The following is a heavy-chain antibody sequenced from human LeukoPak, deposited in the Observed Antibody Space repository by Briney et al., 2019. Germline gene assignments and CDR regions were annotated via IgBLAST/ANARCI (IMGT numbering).Heavy chain of an antibody. Sequence: SETLSLTCAVSGYSISSGYYWGWIRQPPGKGLQWIGSIYHSGSTYYNPSLKSRVTISLDTSKNQFSLKLSSVTAADTAVYYCASGSGWYSGYAFDYWGQGTLVTVSS. D-gene: IGHD5-12*01. J-gene: IGHJ4*02. CDR2: IYHSGST. V-gene: IGHV4-38-2*01. CDR3: ASGSGWYSGYAFDY. CDR1: GYSISSGYY.